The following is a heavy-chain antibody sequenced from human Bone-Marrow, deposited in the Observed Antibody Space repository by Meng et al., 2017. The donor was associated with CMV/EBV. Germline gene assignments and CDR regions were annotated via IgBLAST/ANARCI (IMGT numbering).Heavy chain of an antibody. J-gene: IGHJ4*02. Sequence: GESLKISCAASGFTFSSYWMHWVRQAPGKGLVWVSRINSDGSSTTYADSVKGRFTISRDNAKNTLYLQMNSLRAEDTALYYCAGVGGGPDWGPGTLVTGSS. CDR1: GFTFSSYW. V-gene: IGHV3-74*03. D-gene: IGHD3-16*01. CDR3: AGVGGGPD. CDR2: INSDGSST.